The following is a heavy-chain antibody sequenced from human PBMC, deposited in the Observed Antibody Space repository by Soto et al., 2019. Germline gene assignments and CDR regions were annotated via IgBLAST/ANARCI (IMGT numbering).Heavy chain of an antibody. CDR2: INPNNGGT. CDR3: ARDRWSCSGGSCSHPYNWFDP. J-gene: IGHJ5*02. V-gene: IGHV1-2*04. CDR1: GYTFTGYY. Sequence: QVQLVQSGAEVKKPGASVKVSCKASGYTFTGYYMHWVRQAPGQGLEWMGWINPNNGGTNYAQKFQGWVTMTRDTSISTAYMELSRLRSDDTAVYYCARDRWSCSGGSCSHPYNWFDPWGQGTLVTVSS. D-gene: IGHD2-15*01.